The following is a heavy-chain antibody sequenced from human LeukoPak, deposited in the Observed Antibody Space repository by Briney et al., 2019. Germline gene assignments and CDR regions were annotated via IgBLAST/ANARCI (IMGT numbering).Heavy chain of an antibody. J-gene: IGHJ4*02. CDR2: ISGSGGST. Sequence: PGGSLRLSCAASGFTFSNHAMSWVRQAPGKGLEWVSGISGSGGSTYYTDSLKGRFTISRDNSKNTLYPQMSSLGAEDTAIYYCAKWMGIVVVPAEFDYWGQGTLVTVSS. D-gene: IGHD2-2*01. CDR3: AKWMGIVVVPAEFDY. V-gene: IGHV3-23*01. CDR1: GFTFSNHA.